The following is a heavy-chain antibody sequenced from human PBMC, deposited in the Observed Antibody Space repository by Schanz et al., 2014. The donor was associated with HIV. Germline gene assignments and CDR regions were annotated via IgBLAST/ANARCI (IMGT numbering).Heavy chain of an antibody. CDR2: IKQDVSEK. J-gene: IGHJ4*02. V-gene: IGHV3-7*01. Sequence: EGQLVESGGGLVKPGESLRISCAASGFTFNYAWMSWVRQAPGKGLEWVANIKQDVSEKYYVDSVKGRFTISRDNAKKSLYLQMNSLRAEDTAVYYCARDRISTVGAPHFDLWGQGTLVTVSS. CDR3: ARDRISTVGAPHFDL. CDR1: GFTFNYAW. D-gene: IGHD1-26*01.